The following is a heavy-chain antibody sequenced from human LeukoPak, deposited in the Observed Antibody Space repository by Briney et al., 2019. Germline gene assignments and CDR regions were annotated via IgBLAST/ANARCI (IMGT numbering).Heavy chain of an antibody. CDR3: ARVKRRYGSGRFWFDP. V-gene: IGHV4-59*01. CDR2: IYYSGST. D-gene: IGHD3-10*01. J-gene: IGHJ5*02. CDR1: VGSISIYY. Sequence: PSETLSLTCTVCVGSISIYYWICIRQPPGKGLEGIGYIYYSGSTSYNASLKSRVTISVETSKNQSSMKLSSVTAADTAVYYCARVKRRYGSGRFWFDPWGEGKLVTVSS.